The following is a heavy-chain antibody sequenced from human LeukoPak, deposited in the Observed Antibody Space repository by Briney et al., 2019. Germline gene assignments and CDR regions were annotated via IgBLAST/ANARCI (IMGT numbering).Heavy chain of an antibody. CDR3: ARDYILPLETDNGDGFAI. V-gene: IGHV1-18*01. J-gene: IGHJ3*02. CDR1: GYTFRQYS. CDR2: VSPSHTTR. Sequence: GASVKVSCKASGYTFRQYSISWVRQAPGKGFEWMGWVSPSHTTRVYAQEFQGRVTMTADTNTNTVSMELGSLRFDDTAVYFCARDYILPLETDNGDGFAIWGQGTVVTVSS. D-gene: IGHD3-3*02.